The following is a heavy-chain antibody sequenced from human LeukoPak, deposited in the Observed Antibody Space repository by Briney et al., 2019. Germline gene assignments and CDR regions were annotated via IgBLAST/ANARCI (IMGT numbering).Heavy chain of an antibody. J-gene: IGHJ6*02. V-gene: IGHV1-8*01. CDR3: ASVLWFGELSNGMDV. CDR1: GYTFTSYD. D-gene: IGHD3-10*01. CDR2: MNPNSGNT. Sequence: ASVKVSCKASGYTFTSYDINWVRQATGQGLEWMGWMNPNSGNTGNAQKFQGRVTMTRNTSISTAYMELSSLRSEDAAVYYCASVLWFGELSNGMDVWGQGTTVTVS.